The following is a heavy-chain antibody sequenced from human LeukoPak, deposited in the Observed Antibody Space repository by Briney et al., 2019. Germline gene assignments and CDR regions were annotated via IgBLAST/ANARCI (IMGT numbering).Heavy chain of an antibody. J-gene: IGHJ4*02. V-gene: IGHV1-18*01. Sequence: ASVKVSCKASGYTFTSYGINWVRQTPGQGLEWMGWISAYNGKTNYAQKVQDRVTLTTDTSTSTAYMELRSLRSDDTAIYYCARDYSSGWYSVDYWGQGTLITVSS. CDR1: GYTFTSYG. CDR2: ISAYNGKT. D-gene: IGHD6-19*01. CDR3: ARDYSSGWYSVDY.